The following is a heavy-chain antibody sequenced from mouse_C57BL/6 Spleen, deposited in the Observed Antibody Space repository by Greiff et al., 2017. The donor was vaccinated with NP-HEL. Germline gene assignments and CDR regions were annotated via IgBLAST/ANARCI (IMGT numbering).Heavy chain of an antibody. V-gene: IGHV1-64*01. CDR2: IHPNSGST. Sequence: QVQLKQSGAELVKPGASVKLSCKASGYTFTSYWMHWVKQRPGQGLEWIGMIHPNSGSTNYNEKFKSKATLTVDKSSSTAYMQLSSLTSEDSAVYYCAGSSYAFAYWGQGTLVTVSA. J-gene: IGHJ3*01. CDR1: GYTFTSYW. CDR3: AGSSYAFAY. D-gene: IGHD1-1*01.